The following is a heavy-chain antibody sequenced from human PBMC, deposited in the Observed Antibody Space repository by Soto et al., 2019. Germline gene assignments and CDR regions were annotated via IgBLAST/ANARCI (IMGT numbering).Heavy chain of an antibody. CDR1: GGSFSGYY. Sequence: SETLSLTCAVYGGSFSGYYWSWIRQPPGKGLEWIGEINHSGSTNYTPSLKSRVTISVDTSKNQFSLKLSSVTAADTAVYYCARGGQEDPDAFDIWGQGTMVTVSS. CDR2: INHSGST. V-gene: IGHV4-34*01. J-gene: IGHJ3*02. CDR3: ARGGQEDPDAFDI.